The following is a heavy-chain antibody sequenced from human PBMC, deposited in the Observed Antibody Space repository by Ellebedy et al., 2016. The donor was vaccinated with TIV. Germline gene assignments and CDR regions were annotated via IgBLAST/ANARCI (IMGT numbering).Heavy chain of an antibody. D-gene: IGHD1-14*01. J-gene: IGHJ4*02. CDR2: VSADGGTT. CDR1: GFTFSWYW. V-gene: IGHV3-23*01. Sequence: GGSLRLXCAASGFTFSWYWMHWVRQAPGKGLEWVSAVSADGGTTYYADYVKGRFIVSRDNSKNTLYLQMNSLRSDDTAVYYCAKDPDLRSQGYFEIWGQGTLVTVSS. CDR3: AKDPDLRSQGYFEI.